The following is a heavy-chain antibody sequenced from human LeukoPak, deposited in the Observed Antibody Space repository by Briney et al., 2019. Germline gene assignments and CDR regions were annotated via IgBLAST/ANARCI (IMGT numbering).Heavy chain of an antibody. V-gene: IGHV1-18*01. Sequence: ASVKVSCKASGYTFTSYGISWVRQAPGQGLEWMGWISAYNGNTNYAQKLQGRVTMTTDTSTSTAYMELRSLRSVDTAVYYCARVYYDILTGYYQDNWFDPWGQGTLVTVSS. CDR2: ISAYNGNT. CDR1: GYTFTSYG. J-gene: IGHJ5*02. D-gene: IGHD3-9*01. CDR3: ARVYYDILTGYYQDNWFDP.